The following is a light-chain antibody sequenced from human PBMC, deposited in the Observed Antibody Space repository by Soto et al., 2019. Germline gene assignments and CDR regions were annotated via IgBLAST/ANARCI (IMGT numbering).Light chain of an antibody. J-gene: IGLJ1*01. Sequence: QSVLTQPPSASGSPGQSVTISCTGTSSDVGGYNYVSWYQQHPGKAPKLMIYEVSKRPSGVPDRFSGSKSGNTASLTVSGLQAKDEADYYCSSYAGSIYVFGTGTKLTVL. CDR1: SSDVGGYNY. V-gene: IGLV2-8*01. CDR3: SSYAGSIYV. CDR2: EVS.